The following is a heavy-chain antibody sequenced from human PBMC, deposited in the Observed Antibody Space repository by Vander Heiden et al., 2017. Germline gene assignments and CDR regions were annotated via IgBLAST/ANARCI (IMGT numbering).Heavy chain of an antibody. CDR2: IWYDGSNK. J-gene: IGHJ4*02. V-gene: IGHV3-33*01. D-gene: IGHD3-10*01. CDR3: ARSHITMVRGASSLPGY. Sequence: QGQPVEAGGGVVPPGRSLRLSCEPPGFTPSSTGMHGVRRGPGKGLEWVAVIWYDGSNKYYADSEKGRFTISRDNSKNTVYLQMNRLRAEETAVYYCARSHITMVRGASSLPGYWGQGTLVTVSS. CDR1: GFTPSSTG.